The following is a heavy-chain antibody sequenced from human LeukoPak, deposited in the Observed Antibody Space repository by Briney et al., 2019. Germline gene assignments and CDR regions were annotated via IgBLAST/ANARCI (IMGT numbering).Heavy chain of an antibody. CDR2: ISNSGGST. Sequence: GGSLRLSCGGSGITFSSYAMSWVRQAPGKGLEWVSGISNSGGSTYYADSVKGRFTISRDNSMNTLYLQMNSLRAEDTAIYYCAKGLSGIGYWGQGTLVTVSS. D-gene: IGHD1-26*01. CDR3: AKGLSGIGY. V-gene: IGHV3-23*01. J-gene: IGHJ4*02. CDR1: GITFSSYA.